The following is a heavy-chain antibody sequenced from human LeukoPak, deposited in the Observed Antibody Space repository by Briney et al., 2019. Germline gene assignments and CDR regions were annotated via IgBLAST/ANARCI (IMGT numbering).Heavy chain of an antibody. CDR3: ARDRAYAFDN. CDR2: IYIISSEI. J-gene: IGHJ3*02. Sequence: GGSLRLSCAASGFTFSSYRMNWVRQAPGKGLEWVSYIYIISSEIYYEDSVKGRFTISTDNIKNSVYLQMNSLRDEDTAVYYCARDRAYAFDNWGQGTMVTVS. CDR1: GFTFSSYR. D-gene: IGHD3-10*01. V-gene: IGHV3-48*02.